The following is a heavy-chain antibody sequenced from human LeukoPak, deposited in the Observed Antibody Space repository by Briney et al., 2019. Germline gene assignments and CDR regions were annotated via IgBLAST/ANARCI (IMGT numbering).Heavy chain of an antibody. CDR2: INPNSGGT. Sequence: GASVKVSCKASGYTFTGCYMHWVRQAPGQGLEWMGWINPNSGGTNYAQKFQGRVTMTRDTSISTAYMELSRLRSDDTAVYYCARDELVPAASHYYYYGMDVWGQGTTVTVSS. D-gene: IGHD2-2*01. V-gene: IGHV1-2*02. CDR1: GYTFTGCY. CDR3: ARDELVPAASHYYYYGMDV. J-gene: IGHJ6*02.